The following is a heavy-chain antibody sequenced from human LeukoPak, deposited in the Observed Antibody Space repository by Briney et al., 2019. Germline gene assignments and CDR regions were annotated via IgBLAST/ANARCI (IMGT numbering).Heavy chain of an antibody. V-gene: IGHV3-48*02. D-gene: IGHD1-26*01. J-gene: IGHJ4*02. CDR3: ARDRVGGSRYFDY. CDR2: IHGTGDTI. Sequence: GGSLRLSCAAPGXTFSTYSMNWVRQAPGKGLEWVSYIHGTGDTIYYADSVKGRFTISRDNAKNSLYLQMNSLRDEDTAVYYCARDRVGGSRYFDYWGQGTLVTVSS. CDR1: GXTFSTYS.